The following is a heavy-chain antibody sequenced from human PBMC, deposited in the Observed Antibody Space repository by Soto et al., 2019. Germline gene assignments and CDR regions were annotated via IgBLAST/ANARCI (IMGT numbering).Heavy chain of an antibody. V-gene: IGHV3-33*01. D-gene: IGHD2-21*02. Sequence: GGSLRLSCAASGFTFSSYGMHWVRQAPGKGLEWVAVIWYDGSNKYYADSVKGRFTISRDNSKNTLYLQMNSLRAEDTAVYYCASSSLAYCGGDCYSNWFDPWGQGTLVTVSS. J-gene: IGHJ5*02. CDR3: ASSSLAYCGGDCYSNWFDP. CDR2: IWYDGSNK. CDR1: GFTFSSYG.